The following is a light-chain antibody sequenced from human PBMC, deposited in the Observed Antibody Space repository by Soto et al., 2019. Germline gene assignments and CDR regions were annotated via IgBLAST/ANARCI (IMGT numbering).Light chain of an antibody. Sequence: QSALTQPASVSGSPGQSTTISCTGTSSDIGAYNYVSWYQQHPAKAPKLMIYDVSKRPSGVSNRFSGSKSGNTASLTISGLQAEDEADYYCSSYTSSSTRVFGGGTQLTVL. CDR3: SSYTSSSTRV. J-gene: IGLJ3*02. V-gene: IGLV2-14*03. CDR1: SSDIGAYNY. CDR2: DVS.